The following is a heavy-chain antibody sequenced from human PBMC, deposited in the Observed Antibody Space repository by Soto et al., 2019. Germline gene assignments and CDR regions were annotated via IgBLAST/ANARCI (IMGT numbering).Heavy chain of an antibody. CDR1: GYTFTSYA. D-gene: IGHD2-21*02. CDR3: ARAWVVVTAPDY. CDR2: INAGNGNT. J-gene: IGHJ4*02. Sequence: QVQLVQSGAEEKKPGASVKVSCKASGYTFTSYAMHWVRQAPGQRLEWMGWINAGNGNTKYSQKFQGRVTITRDTTASTSYMVLSSLRSEATAVYYCARAWVVVTAPDYWGQGNLVTVSS. V-gene: IGHV1-3*05.